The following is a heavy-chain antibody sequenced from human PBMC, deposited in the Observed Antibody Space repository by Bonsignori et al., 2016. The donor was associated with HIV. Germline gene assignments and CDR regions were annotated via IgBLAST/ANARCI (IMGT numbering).Heavy chain of an antibody. Sequence: WIRQPPGKGLEWIGSIYHTGTAHYNPSLKSRVTMSVDTSKNQFSLNLTSVTAADTAVYYCARHGGGGLINWFDPWGQGTVVTVSS. D-gene: IGHD2-15*01. J-gene: IGHJ5*02. CDR3: ARHGGGGLINWFDP. V-gene: IGHV4-38-2*01. CDR2: IYHTGTA.